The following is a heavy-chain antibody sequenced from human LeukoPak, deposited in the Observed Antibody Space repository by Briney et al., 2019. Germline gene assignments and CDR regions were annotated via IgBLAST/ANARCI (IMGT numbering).Heavy chain of an antibody. D-gene: IGHD6-6*01. J-gene: IGHJ4*02. Sequence: SVKVSCKASGYTFTSYRISWVRQAPGQGLEWMGWISAYNGNTNYAQKLQGRVTMTTDTSTSTAYMELRSLRSDDTAVYYCARLVERIAARPYFDYWGQGTLVTVSS. CDR3: ARLVERIAARPYFDY. CDR2: ISAYNGNT. CDR1: GYTFTSYR. V-gene: IGHV1-18*01.